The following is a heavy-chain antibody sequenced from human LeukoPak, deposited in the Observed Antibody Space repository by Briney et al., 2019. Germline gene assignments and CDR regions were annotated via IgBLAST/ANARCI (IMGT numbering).Heavy chain of an antibody. CDR3: VRRSSSPNVYAFDI. J-gene: IGHJ3*02. CDR2: IYPGDSDT. V-gene: IGHV5-51*01. D-gene: IGHD6-6*01. CDR1: GYRFSSYW. Sequence: GESLKISCKGSGYRFSSYWIGWVRQMPGKGLEWMGIIYPGDSDTRYSPSFQGQVTISADKSISTAYLQWSSLKASDTAMYYCVRRSSSPNVYAFDIWGQGTMVTVSS.